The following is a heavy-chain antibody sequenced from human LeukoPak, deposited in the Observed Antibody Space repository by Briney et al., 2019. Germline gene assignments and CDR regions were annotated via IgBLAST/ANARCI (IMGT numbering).Heavy chain of an antibody. CDR1: GFTFSSYA. CDR3: AKGLRFLEWLFRQHYYYYGMDV. CDR2: ISGSGGST. Sequence: GGSLRLSCAASGFTFSSYAMSWVRQAPGKGLEWVSAISGSGGSTYYADSVKGRFTISRDNSKNPLYLQMNSLIAEDTAVYYCAKGLRFLEWLFRQHYYYYGMDVWGQGTTVTVSS. D-gene: IGHD3-3*01. J-gene: IGHJ6*02. V-gene: IGHV3-23*01.